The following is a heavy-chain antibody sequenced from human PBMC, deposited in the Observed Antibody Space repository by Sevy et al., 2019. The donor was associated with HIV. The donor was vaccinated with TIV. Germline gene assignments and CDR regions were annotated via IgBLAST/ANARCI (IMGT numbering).Heavy chain of an antibody. CDR3: ARGAGYCGGDCYSIDY. J-gene: IGHJ4*02. D-gene: IGHD2-21*02. V-gene: IGHV3-33*08. CDR2: IWYDGTIK. CDR1: GFTFSSYV. Sequence: GGSLRLSCAASGFTFSSYVMHWVRQAPGKGLEWVALIWYDGTIKYYADSVKGRFTISRDNSKDTLFLQMNSLTPEDTAVYYCARGAGYCGGDCYSIDYWGQGALVTVSS.